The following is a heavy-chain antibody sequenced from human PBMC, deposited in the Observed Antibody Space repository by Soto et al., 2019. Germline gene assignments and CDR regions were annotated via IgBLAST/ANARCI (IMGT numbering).Heavy chain of an antibody. CDR2: ISQSGRS. Sequence: SETLSLTCAVYGGSLSGNYWTWIRQSPGKGLEWIGEISQSGRSNYSPSLNSRVTLSVDTSERQFSLRLSSVTAADTAVYYCARRPMPSPTNYRQDVWATGTTVTVSS. CDR3: ARRPMPSPTNYRQDV. J-gene: IGHJ6*04. CDR1: GGSLSGNY. D-gene: IGHD1-7*01. V-gene: IGHV4-34*01.